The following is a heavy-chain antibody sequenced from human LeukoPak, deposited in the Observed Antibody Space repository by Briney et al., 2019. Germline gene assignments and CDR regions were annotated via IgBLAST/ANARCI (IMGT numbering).Heavy chain of an antibody. J-gene: IGHJ4*02. Sequence: PSETLSLTCTVSGGSISSSSYYWGWIRQPPGKGLEWIVSIYYSVSTYYHPSLKSRVTISVDTSKNQFSLKLSSVTAADTAVYYCASLKYYYDSSGYSVWGQGTLVTVSS. CDR1: GGSISSSSYY. CDR2: IYYSVST. CDR3: ASLKYYYDSSGYSV. V-gene: IGHV4-39*01. D-gene: IGHD3-22*01.